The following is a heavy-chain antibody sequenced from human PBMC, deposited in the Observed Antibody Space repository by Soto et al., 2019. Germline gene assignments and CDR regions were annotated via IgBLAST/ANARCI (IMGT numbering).Heavy chain of an antibody. D-gene: IGHD2-2*01. Sequence: GASVKVSCKASGGTFSSYAISWVRQAPGQGLEWMGGIIPIFGTANYAQKFQGRVTITADESTSTAYMELSSLRSEDTAVYYCARVLYCSSTSCYGNYGMDVWGQGTTVTSPQ. CDR1: GGTFSSYA. CDR3: ARVLYCSSTSCYGNYGMDV. J-gene: IGHJ6*01. CDR2: IIPIFGTA. V-gene: IGHV1-69*13.